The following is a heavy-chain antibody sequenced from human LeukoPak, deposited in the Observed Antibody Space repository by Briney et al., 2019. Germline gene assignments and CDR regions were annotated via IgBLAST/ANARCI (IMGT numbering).Heavy chain of an antibody. Sequence: ASVKVSCKASGYTFTSYGISWVRQAPGQGLEWMGWISAYNGNTNYAQKLQGRVTMTTDTSTSTAYMELRSLRSDDTAVYYCARDHSRWNYFPQLDYWGQGTLVTVSS. D-gene: IGHD1-7*01. CDR2: ISAYNGNT. J-gene: IGHJ4*02. CDR3: ARDHSRWNYFPQLDY. V-gene: IGHV1-18*01. CDR1: GYTFTSYG.